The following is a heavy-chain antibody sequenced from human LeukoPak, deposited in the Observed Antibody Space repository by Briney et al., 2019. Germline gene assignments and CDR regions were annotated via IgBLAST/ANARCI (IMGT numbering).Heavy chain of an antibody. CDR2: IGSSGSTI. CDR1: GFTFSDYY. CDR3: ARDRYVGATTAGDSDS. V-gene: IGHV3-11*01. J-gene: IGHJ4*02. Sequence: TGGSLRLSCAAPGFTFSDYYMSWIRQAPGKGLEWVSYIGSSGSTIYYADSVKGRFTISRDNAKNSLYLQMNSLRAEDTAVYYCARDRYVGATTAGDSDSWGQGTLVTVSS. D-gene: IGHD1-26*01.